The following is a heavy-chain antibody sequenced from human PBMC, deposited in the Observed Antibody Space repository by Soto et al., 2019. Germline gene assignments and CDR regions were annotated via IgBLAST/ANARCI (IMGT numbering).Heavy chain of an antibody. D-gene: IGHD4-17*01. CDR1: GGSISSGAYY. CDR3: ARGDYGDVFDY. V-gene: IGHV4-31*03. CDR2: IYYSGNT. Sequence: LSLTCTVSGGSISSGAYYWSWIRQHPGKGLEWIGYIYYSGNTYYNPSLKSRVTISVDTSKNQFSLNLSSVTAADSAVYYCARGDYGDVFDYWGRGTLVTVSS. J-gene: IGHJ4*02.